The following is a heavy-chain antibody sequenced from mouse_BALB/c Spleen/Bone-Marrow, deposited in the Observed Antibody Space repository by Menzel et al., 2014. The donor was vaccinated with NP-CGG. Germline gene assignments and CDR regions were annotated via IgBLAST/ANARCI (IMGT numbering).Heavy chain of an antibody. Sequence: VQLQQSGAELVKPGASVKLSCKASGYTFTSYYMYWVKQRPGQGLEWIGEINPSSGGTNFNEKFKSKATLTVDKSSSTAYMQLSSLTSEDSAVYYCTRRLLYYAMDYWGQGTSVTVSS. CDR1: GYTFTSYY. J-gene: IGHJ4*01. V-gene: IGHV1S81*02. D-gene: IGHD2-13*01. CDR3: TRRLLYYAMDY. CDR2: INPSSGGT.